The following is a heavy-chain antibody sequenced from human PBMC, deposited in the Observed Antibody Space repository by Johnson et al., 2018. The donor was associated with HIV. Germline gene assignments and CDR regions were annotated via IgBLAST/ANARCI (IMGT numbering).Heavy chain of an antibody. CDR3: AKGDIVVVPAADYSSSSVDI. V-gene: IGHV3-23*04. J-gene: IGHJ3*02. D-gene: IGHD2-2*01. CDR2: ISGSGGST. CDR1: GFTFSSYA. Sequence: VQLVESGGGVVQPGGSLRLSCAASGFTFSSYAMSWVRQAPGKGLEWVSAISGSGGSTYYADSVKGRFTISRDNSKNTLYLQMNSLRAEDTAVYYCAKGDIVVVPAADYSSSSVDIWGQGTMVTVSS.